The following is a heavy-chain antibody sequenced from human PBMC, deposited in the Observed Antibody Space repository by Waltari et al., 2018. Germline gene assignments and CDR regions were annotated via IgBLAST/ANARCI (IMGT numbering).Heavy chain of an antibody. CDR3: TTESFSAAEDY. CDR1: GFTFSNAW. J-gene: IGHJ4*02. D-gene: IGHD6-13*01. Sequence: EVQLVESGGGLVKPGGSLRLSCAASGFTFSNAWMNWVRQAPGKGGEWGGRIKSKTDGGTTDYAAPVKGRFTISRDDSKNTLYLQMNSLKTEDTAVYYCTTESFSAAEDYWGQGTLVTVSS. V-gene: IGHV3-15*07. CDR2: IKSKTDGGTT.